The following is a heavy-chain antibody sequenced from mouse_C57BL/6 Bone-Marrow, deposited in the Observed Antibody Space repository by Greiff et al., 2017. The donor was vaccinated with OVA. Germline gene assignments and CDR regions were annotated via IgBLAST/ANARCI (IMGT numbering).Heavy chain of an antibody. V-gene: IGHV1-52*01. D-gene: IGHD1-1*01. J-gene: IGHJ4*01. Sequence: QVQLQQPGAELVRPGSSVKLSCKASGYTFTSYWMHWVKQRPIQGLEWIGNIDPSDSETHYNQKFKDKATLTVDKSSSTAYMQLSSLTSEDSAVYYCSSYVPLLSMDYWGQGTSVTVSS. CDR1: GYTFTSYW. CDR3: SSYVPLLSMDY. CDR2: IDPSDSET.